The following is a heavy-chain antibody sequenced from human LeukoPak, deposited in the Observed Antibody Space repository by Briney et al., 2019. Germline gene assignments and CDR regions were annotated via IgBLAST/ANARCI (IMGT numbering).Heavy chain of an antibody. J-gene: IGHJ4*02. CDR3: SRLLPSSHHFFDS. CDR2: IYGGGDT. D-gene: IGHD6-6*01. Sequence: GGSLRLSCAVSGFTVSNDYMSWVRHAPGKGLEGVSVIYGGGDTYYADSVRGRFTISRDNFENTLFLHMDSLRAGDTAVYYCSRLLPSSHHFFDSWGQGALVTVSS. CDR1: GFTVSNDY. V-gene: IGHV3-53*01.